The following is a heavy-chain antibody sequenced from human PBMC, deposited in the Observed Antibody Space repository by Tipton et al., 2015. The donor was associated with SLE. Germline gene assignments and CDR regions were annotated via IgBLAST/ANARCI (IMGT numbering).Heavy chain of an antibody. Sequence: TLSLTCTVSGGSISSSSYYWGWIRQPPGKGLEWVGSIYYSGSTYYNPSLKSRVTISVDTSKNQFSLKLSSVTAADTAVYYRARDGSVSPLDVWGQGTSVVVSS. CDR3: ARDGSVSPLDV. CDR1: GGSISSSSYY. CDR2: IYYSGST. J-gene: IGHJ3*01. D-gene: IGHD5/OR15-5a*01. V-gene: IGHV4-39*02.